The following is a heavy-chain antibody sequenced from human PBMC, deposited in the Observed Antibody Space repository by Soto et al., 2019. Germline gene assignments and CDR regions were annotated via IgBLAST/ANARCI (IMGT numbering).Heavy chain of an antibody. CDR2: IYHSGTT. CDR3: AFPATADFDY. J-gene: IGHJ4*02. Sequence: SETLSLTCVVSGGSISKTNWWSWVRQPPGKGLEWIGEIYHSGTTHYSPSLQSRVTMSVDMSKNHFSLRLSSVTAADTAVYYCAFPATADFDYWGQGTQVTVSS. CDR1: GGSISKTNW. V-gene: IGHV4-4*02. D-gene: IGHD6-13*01.